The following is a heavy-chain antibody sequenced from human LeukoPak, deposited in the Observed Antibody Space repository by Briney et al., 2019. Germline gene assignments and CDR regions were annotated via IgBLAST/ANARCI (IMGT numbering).Heavy chain of an antibody. CDR1: GFTLSSYA. D-gene: IGHD3-10*01. CDR2: ISDSGNT. CDR3: AKDDAWLRFGE. J-gene: IGHJ4*02. V-gene: IGHV3-23*01. Sequence: GGSLRLSCAASGFTLSSYAMSWVRQAPGKGLEWVSAISDSGNTYHADSVKGRFTISRDNSKNTLYLEVISLTAEDTAVYYCAKDDAWLRFGEWSQGTLVTVSS.